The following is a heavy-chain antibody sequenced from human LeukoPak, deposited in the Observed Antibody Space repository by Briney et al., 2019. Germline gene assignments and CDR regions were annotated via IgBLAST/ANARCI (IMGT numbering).Heavy chain of an antibody. CDR2: INHSGST. CDR3: ARSTYYDILTGSPFYGMDV. J-gene: IGHJ6*02. CDR1: GGSFSGYY. D-gene: IGHD3-9*01. Sequence: SETLSLTCAVYGGSFSGYYWSWIRQPPGKGLEWIGEINHSGSTNYNPSLKSRVTISVDTSKSQFSLKLSSVTAADTAVYYCARSTYYDILTGSPFYGMDVWGQGTTVTVSS. V-gene: IGHV4-34*01.